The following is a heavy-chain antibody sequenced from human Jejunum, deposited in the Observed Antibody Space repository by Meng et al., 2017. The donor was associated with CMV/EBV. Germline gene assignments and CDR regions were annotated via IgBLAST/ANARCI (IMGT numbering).Heavy chain of an antibody. V-gene: IGHV5-51*01. CDR1: FTSYG. J-gene: IGHJ6*02. Sequence: FTSYGIGWVRQMPGKGLEWMGIIYPDDSETRYGPSFQGQVTISADKSISTAYLQWSSLKASDTAIYYCARPIIASRSGYQYGMDVWGQGTTVTVSS. CDR2: IYPDDSET. CDR3: ARPIIASRSGYQYGMDV.